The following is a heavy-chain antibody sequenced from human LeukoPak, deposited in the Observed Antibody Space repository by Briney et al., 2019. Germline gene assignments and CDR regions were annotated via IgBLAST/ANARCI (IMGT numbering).Heavy chain of an antibody. D-gene: IGHD5-24*01. Sequence: GGSLRLSCAASGFTFSDYYMSWIRQAPGKGLEWGSYISSSGRTIYYADSGRGRFTISRDNAKNSLYLQMNSLRAEDTAVYYCARLVEMADYYFDYWGQGTLVTVSS. CDR2: ISSSGRTI. J-gene: IGHJ4*02. CDR3: ARLVEMADYYFDY. CDR1: GFTFSDYY. V-gene: IGHV3-11*01.